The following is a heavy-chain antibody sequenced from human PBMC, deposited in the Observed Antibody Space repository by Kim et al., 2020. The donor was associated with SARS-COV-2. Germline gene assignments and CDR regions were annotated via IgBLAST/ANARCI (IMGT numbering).Heavy chain of an antibody. V-gene: IGHV4-34*01. Sequence: SETLSLTCAVYGGSFSGYYWSWIRQPPGKGLEWIGEINHSGSTNYNPSLKSRVTISVDTSKNQFSLKLSSVTAADTAVYYCARGHSSGYYYWYFDLWGRG. J-gene: IGHJ2*01. CDR1: GGSFSGYY. CDR3: ARGHSSGYYYWYFDL. CDR2: INHSGST. D-gene: IGHD3-22*01.